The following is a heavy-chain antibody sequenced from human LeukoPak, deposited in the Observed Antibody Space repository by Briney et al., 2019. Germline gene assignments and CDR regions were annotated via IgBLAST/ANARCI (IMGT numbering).Heavy chain of an antibody. D-gene: IGHD3-3*01. J-gene: IGHJ6*02. CDR2: ISFDGSSN. CDR1: GFAFSSYA. V-gene: IGHV3-30-3*01. CDR3: ARDYDFWSDDRSYYYYAMDV. Sequence: GGSLRLSCAASGFAFSSYAMHWVRQAPGKGLEWVAFISFDGSSNYYADPVRGRFSISRDSSTNTLYLQMNSLRAEDTAVYYCARDYDFWSDDRSYYYYAMDVWGQGTTVTVSS.